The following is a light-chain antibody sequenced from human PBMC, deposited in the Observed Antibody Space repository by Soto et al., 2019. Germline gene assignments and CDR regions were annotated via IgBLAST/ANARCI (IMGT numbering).Light chain of an antibody. Sequence: ELVLTQSPASLSVSPGSGATLSCSASQSVGSNLAWYQQKPCQTPSVLIYGAYTRAIGIPARFSGSGFGTEFTITISSLQSEDFVVYYCQEYSNWPLLSFGGWTKVDIK. CDR1: QSVGSN. V-gene: IGKV3-15*01. J-gene: IGKJ4*01. CDR3: QEYSNWPLLS. CDR2: GAY.